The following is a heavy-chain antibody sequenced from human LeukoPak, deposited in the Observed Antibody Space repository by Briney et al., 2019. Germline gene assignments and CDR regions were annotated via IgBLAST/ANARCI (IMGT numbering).Heavy chain of an antibody. V-gene: IGHV3-23*01. CDR3: ATWTLTGNFDY. CDR2: ISASGANT. Sequence: PVGSLRLSCAASGFTFSVYGMSWVRQAPGKGLEYVSAISASGANTYYAGSLKGRFTISRDNAKNSLYLQMNSLRAEDTAVYYYATWTLTGNFDYWGQGTLVTVSS. CDR1: GFTFSVYG. D-gene: IGHD1-20*01. J-gene: IGHJ4*02.